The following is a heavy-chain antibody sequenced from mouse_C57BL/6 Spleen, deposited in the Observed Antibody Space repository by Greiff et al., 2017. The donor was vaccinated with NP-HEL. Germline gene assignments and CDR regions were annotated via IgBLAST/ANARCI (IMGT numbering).Heavy chain of an antibody. D-gene: IGHD4-1*02. J-gene: IGHJ2*01. CDR1: GYTFTSYW. V-gene: IGHV1-52*01. CDR2: IDPSDSET. CDR3: ESLNWDY. Sequence: QVQLKQPGAELVRPGSSVTLSCKASGYTFTSYWMHWVKQRPIQGLEWIGNIDPSDSETHYNQKFKDKATLSVDKSSSTAYMQLSSLTSEESAFYYWESLNWDYWGQGTTLTVSS.